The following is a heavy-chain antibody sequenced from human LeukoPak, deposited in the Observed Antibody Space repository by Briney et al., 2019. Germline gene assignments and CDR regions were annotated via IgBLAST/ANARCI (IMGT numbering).Heavy chain of an antibody. CDR2: ISGSGGNT. CDR1: GFTFSSYV. V-gene: IGHV3-23*01. D-gene: IGHD6-19*01. Sequence: GGSLRLSCAASGFTFSSYVMSWVRQAPGKGLEWVSAISGSGGNTYSADSVKGRFTISRDNSKNTLYPQMNSLRAEDTAVYYCAIISSGWRNDAFDIWGQGTMVTVSS. CDR3: AIISSGWRNDAFDI. J-gene: IGHJ3*02.